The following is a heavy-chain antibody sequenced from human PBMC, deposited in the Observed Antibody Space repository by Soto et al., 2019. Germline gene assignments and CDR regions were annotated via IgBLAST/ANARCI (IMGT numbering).Heavy chain of an antibody. D-gene: IGHD3-10*01. CDR1: GASISSAGYY. CDR2: IYYTGST. V-gene: IGHV4-31*03. Sequence: QVQLQQSGPGLVKPSQTLSLTCSVSGASISSAGYYWTWIRQHPVKGLEWIGNIYYTGSTNYNESLKSRLHISVDRSENYFSLKLSYVTAADTAVYYCARDRLGNNYYNGMAVWGQGTTVTVSS. CDR3: ARDRLGNNYYNGMAV. J-gene: IGHJ6*02.